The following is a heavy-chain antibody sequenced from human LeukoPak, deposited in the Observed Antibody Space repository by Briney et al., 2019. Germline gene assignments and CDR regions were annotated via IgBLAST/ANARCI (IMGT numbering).Heavy chain of an antibody. V-gene: IGHV3-7*01. CDR2: IKQDGSEK. D-gene: IGHD3-9*01. J-gene: IGHJ4*02. CDR1: GFTFSSYW. Sequence: GGSLRLSCAASGFTFSSYWMSWVRQAPGKGLGWVANIKQDGSEKYYVDSVKGRVTISRDNAKNSLYLQMNSLRAEDTAVYYCARVEDYDILTGFDYWGQGTLVTVSS. CDR3: ARVEDYDILTGFDY.